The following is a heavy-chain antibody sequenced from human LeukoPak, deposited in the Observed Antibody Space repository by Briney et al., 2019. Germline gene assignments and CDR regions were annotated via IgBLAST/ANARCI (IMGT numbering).Heavy chain of an antibody. J-gene: IGHJ3*02. Sequence: GESLKISCKGSGYSFTSYRIGWVRQMPGKGLEWMGIIYPGDSDTRYSPSFQGQVTISADKSISTAYLQWSSLKASDTAMYYCARHTYCGGDCYSTPHDAFDIWGQGTMVTVSS. CDR2: IYPGDSDT. V-gene: IGHV5-51*01. CDR1: GYSFTSYR. CDR3: ARHTYCGGDCYSTPHDAFDI. D-gene: IGHD2-21*02.